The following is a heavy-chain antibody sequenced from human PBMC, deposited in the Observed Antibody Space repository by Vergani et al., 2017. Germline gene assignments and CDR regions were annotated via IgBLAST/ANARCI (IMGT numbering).Heavy chain of an antibody. CDR3: ARHGGSGNYYHLFDS. J-gene: IGHJ4*02. CDR1: GGSISAGYYF. Sequence: QVQLQASGPGRVKPSQTLSLTCTMSGGSISAGYYFWSWIRQPAGKGLEWLGHISASGNASHSPSLKTRVSMSVDTSKNQFSLTVTSVTAADTAIYFCARHGGSGNYYHLFDSWGQGTLVIVSS. CDR2: ISASGNA. D-gene: IGHD3-3*01. V-gene: IGHV4-61*02.